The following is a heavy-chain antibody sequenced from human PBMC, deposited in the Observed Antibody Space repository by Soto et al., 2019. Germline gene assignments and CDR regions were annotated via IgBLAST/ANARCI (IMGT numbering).Heavy chain of an antibody. CDR2: ISSYGGST. Sequence: GGSLRLSCAASGFTFSSYAMHWVRQAPGKGLEYVSAISSYGGSTYYANSVKGRFTISRDNSKNTLYLQMGSLGAEDMAVYYCARDPDSSGYYYFDYWGQGT. CDR1: GFTFSSYA. D-gene: IGHD3-22*01. CDR3: ARDPDSSGYYYFDY. J-gene: IGHJ4*02. V-gene: IGHV3-64*01.